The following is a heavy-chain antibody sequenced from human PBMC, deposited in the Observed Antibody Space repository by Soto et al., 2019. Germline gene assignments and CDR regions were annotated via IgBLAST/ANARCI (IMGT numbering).Heavy chain of an antibody. Sequence: EVQLLESGGGLVQPGGSLRLSCAASGFTFSSYAMSWVRQAPGKGLEWVSTISGSGGSTYYADSVKGRFTISRDNSKDPLYFQMHSLRAEATGVYDCANDEDDYGSGSYWACGMDVWGQGTTVTVSS. D-gene: IGHD3-10*01. CDR2: ISGSGGST. J-gene: IGHJ6*02. CDR1: GFTFSSYA. CDR3: ANDEDDYGSGSYWACGMDV. V-gene: IGHV3-23*01.